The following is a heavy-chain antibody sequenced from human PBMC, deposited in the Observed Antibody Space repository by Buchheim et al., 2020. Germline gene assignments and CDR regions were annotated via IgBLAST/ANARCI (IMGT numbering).Heavy chain of an antibody. D-gene: IGHD3-16*02. CDR1: GGSFSGYY. CDR2: INHSGST. CDR3: ARGGYDYVWGSYRPAYYFDY. J-gene: IGHJ4*02. Sequence: QVQLQQWGAGLLKPSETLSLTCAVYGGSFSGYYWSWIRQPPGKGLEWIGEINHSGSTNYNPSLKSRVTISVDTSKNQFSLKLSSVTAADTAVYYCARGGYDYVWGSYRPAYYFDYWGQGTL. V-gene: IGHV4-34*01.